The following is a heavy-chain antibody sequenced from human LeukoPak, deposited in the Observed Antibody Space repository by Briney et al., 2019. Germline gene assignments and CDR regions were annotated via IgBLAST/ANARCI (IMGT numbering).Heavy chain of an antibody. D-gene: IGHD2-2*02. V-gene: IGHV3-7*01. J-gene: IGHJ6*03. Sequence: GGSLRLSCAASGFTFSSYWMSWVRQAPGKGLEWVANIKQDGSEKYYVDSVKGRFTISRDNAKNSLYLQMNSLRAEDTAVYYCARGLSTSCYTCLNYYMDVWGKGTTVTVSS. CDR1: GFTFSSYW. CDR3: ARGLSTSCYTCLNYYMDV. CDR2: IKQDGSEK.